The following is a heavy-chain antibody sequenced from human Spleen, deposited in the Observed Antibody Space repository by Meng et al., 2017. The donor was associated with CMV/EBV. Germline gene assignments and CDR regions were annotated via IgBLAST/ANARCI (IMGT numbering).Heavy chain of an antibody. CDR3: ARDPRYYDFWSGPPGDY. CDR2: IYSGGST. D-gene: IGHD3-3*01. Sequence: GESLKISCAASGFTFDDYAMHWVRQAPGKGLEWVSVIYSGGSTYYADSVKGRFTISRDNSKNTLYLQMNSLRAEDTAVYYCARDPRYYDFWSGPPGDYWGQGTLVTVSS. CDR1: GFTFDDYA. J-gene: IGHJ4*02. V-gene: IGHV3-66*02.